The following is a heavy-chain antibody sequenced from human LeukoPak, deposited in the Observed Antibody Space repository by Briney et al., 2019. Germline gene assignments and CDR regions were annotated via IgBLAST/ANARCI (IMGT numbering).Heavy chain of an antibody. CDR1: GFTFDDYA. CDR3: AREGSSSWYNWFDP. J-gene: IGHJ5*02. CDR2: ISWNSGSI. Sequence: GGSLRLSCAASGFTFDDYAMHWVRQAPGKGLEWVSGISWNSGSIGYADSVKGRFTISRDNAKNSLYLQMNSLRAEDTAVYYCAREGSSSWYNWFDPWGQGTLVTVSS. D-gene: IGHD6-13*01. V-gene: IGHV3-9*01.